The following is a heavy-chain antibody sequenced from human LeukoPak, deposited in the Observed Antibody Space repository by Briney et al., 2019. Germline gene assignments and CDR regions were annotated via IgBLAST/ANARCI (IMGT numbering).Heavy chain of an antibody. CDR3: ARDKDSPATATPLRGYFDY. J-gene: IGHJ4*02. CDR2: IYSGGST. V-gene: IGHV3-53*01. D-gene: IGHD2-2*02. Sequence: GGSLRLSCAASGFTVSSNYMSWVRQAPGKGLEWVSVIYSGGSTYYADSVKGRFTISRDNSKNTVYLQMNSLRAEDTAMYYCARDKDSPATATPLRGYFDYWGQGALVTVSS. CDR1: GFTVSSNY.